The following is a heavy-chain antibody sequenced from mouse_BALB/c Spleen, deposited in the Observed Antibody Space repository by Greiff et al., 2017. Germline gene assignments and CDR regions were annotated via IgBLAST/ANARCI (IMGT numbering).Heavy chain of an antibody. CDR3: TRDKTFDY. CDR1: GFTFSSYT. J-gene: IGHJ2*01. Sequence: EVKLMESGGGLVKPGGSLKLSCAASGFTFSSYTMSWVRQTPEKRLEWVATISSGGSYTYYPDSVKGRFTISRDNAKNTLYLQMSSLKSEDTAMYYCTRDKTFDYWGQGTTLTVSS. V-gene: IGHV5-6-4*01. CDR2: ISSGGSYT.